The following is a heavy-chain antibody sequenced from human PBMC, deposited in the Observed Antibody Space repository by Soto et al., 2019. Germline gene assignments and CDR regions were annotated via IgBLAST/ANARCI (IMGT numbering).Heavy chain of an antibody. Sequence: QVQLVESGGGLVKPGGSLRLSCAASGFTFSDYYMSWIRQAPGKGLEWVAVISYDGSNKYYADSVKGRFTISRDNSKNTLYLQMNSLRAEDTAVYYCAREYCSSTSCRNWFDPWGQGTLVTVSS. CDR2: ISYDGSNK. CDR3: AREYCSSTSCRNWFDP. V-gene: IGHV3-30-3*01. D-gene: IGHD2-2*01. J-gene: IGHJ5*02. CDR1: GFTFSDYY.